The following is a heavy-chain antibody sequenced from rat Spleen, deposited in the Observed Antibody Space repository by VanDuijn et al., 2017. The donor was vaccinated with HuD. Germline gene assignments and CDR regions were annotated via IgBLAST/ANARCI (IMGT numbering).Heavy chain of an antibody. CDR2: ISYDGLGT. V-gene: IGHV5-7*01. D-gene: IGHD2-1*01. CDR1: GFPFSNYD. J-gene: IGHJ2*01. CDR3: ARRYDFDY. Sequence: EVQLVESGGGLVQPGRSMKLSCAASGFPFSNYDMAWVRQAPKAGLEWVATISYDGLGTYYRDSVKGRFTISRDNPKSTLYLQMDSLRSEDTATYYCARRYDFDYWGQGVMVTVSS.